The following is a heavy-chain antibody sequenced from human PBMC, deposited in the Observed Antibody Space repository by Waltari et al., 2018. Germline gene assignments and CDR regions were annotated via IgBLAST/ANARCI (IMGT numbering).Heavy chain of an antibody. J-gene: IGHJ4*02. CDR2: IIPILGIA. CDR1: GGPFSSYT. Sequence: QVQLVQSGAEVKTPGSSVKVSCKASGGPFSSYTISLVRQAPGQGLEWMGRIIPILGIANYAQKFQGRVTITADKSTSTAYMELSSLRSEDTAVYYCASSSGSSSLTTLDYWGQGTLVTVSS. V-gene: IGHV1-69*02. D-gene: IGHD6-13*01. CDR3: ASSSGSSSLTTLDY.